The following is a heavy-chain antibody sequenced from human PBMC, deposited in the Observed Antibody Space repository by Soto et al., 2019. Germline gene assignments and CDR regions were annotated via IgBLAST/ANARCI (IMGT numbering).Heavy chain of an antibody. V-gene: IGHV1-69*01. CDR3: SRGGRYPESTYCDGVDV. CDR1: GGTFSTYS. Sequence: QVQLVQSGAEVKKPGSSVKVSCKASGGTFSTYSISWVRQAPGQGLEWMGGSPPIFGTSKYAQNFQGRVTITADASTSTACMELSSLRADDTAVYYWSRGGRYPESTYCDGVDVWGQGTTVPVSS. CDR2: SPPIFGTS. D-gene: IGHD1-20*01. J-gene: IGHJ6*02.